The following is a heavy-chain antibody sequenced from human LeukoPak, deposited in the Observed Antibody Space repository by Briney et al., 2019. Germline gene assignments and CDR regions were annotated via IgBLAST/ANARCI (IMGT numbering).Heavy chain of an antibody. CDR3: AREGPDSRYLDL. D-gene: IGHD4-11*01. V-gene: IGHV3-48*03. Sequence: GGSLRLSCAASGFTFSSYEMNWVRQAPGKGLEWVSYITSSGSTIYYADSVKGRFTISKDNAKTSLYLQLNSLRAEDTAVYYCAREGPDSRYLDLWGRGTLVTVSS. J-gene: IGHJ2*01. CDR1: GFTFSSYE. CDR2: ITSSGSTI.